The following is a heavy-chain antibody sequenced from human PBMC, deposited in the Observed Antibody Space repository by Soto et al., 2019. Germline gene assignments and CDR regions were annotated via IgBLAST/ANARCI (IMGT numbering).Heavy chain of an antibody. CDR2: IYWDDDK. J-gene: IGHJ6*03. CDR3: AHSYCSSTSCYYDYYYYMDV. V-gene: IGHV2-5*02. Sequence: QITLKESGPTLVKPTQTLTLTCTFSGFSLSTSGVGVGWIRQPPGKALEWLALIYWDDDKRYSPSLKSRLTIPKDTSKNQVVLTMTNMDPVDTATYYCAHSYCSSTSCYYDYYYYMDVWGKGTTVTVSS. CDR1: GFSLSTSGVG. D-gene: IGHD2-2*01.